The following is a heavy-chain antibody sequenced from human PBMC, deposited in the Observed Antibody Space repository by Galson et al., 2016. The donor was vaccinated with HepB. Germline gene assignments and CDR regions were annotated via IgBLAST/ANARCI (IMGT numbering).Heavy chain of an antibody. CDR3: ARDVEEGFWSGYYFYGMDV. CDR1: GFTFFSHS. Sequence: SLRLSCAASGFTFFSHSMNWVRQAPGKGLEWVSPITSTSSYIYYADSVKGRFTIPRDNAKNTLSLQMDSLRAEDTAVYYCARDVEEGFWSGYYFYGMDVWGQGTTVTVSS. CDR2: ITSTSSYI. J-gene: IGHJ6*02. V-gene: IGHV3-21*01. D-gene: IGHD3-3*01.